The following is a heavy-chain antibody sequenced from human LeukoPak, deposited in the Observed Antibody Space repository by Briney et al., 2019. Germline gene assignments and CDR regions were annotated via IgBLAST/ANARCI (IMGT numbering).Heavy chain of an antibody. J-gene: IGHJ4*02. D-gene: IGHD6-19*01. CDR1: GFTFSSYA. V-gene: IGHV3-23*01. CDR3: ARKTGYSSGWYFDY. Sequence: GGSLRLSCVASGFTFSSYAMSWVRQASGKGLEWVSGISGSGGNTYYADSMKGRFTISRDNSKNTPYLQVNSLRAEDTTVYYCARKTGYSSGWYFDYWGQGSLVTVSS. CDR2: ISGSGGNT.